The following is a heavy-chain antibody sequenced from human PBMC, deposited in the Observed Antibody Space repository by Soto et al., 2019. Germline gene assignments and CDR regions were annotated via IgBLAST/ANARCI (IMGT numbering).Heavy chain of an antibody. CDR1: GYTFTNHV. V-gene: IGHV1-3*01. J-gene: IGHJ5*01. Sequence: ASVKVSCKASGYTFTNHVVHCVRQAPGQRLECMGWINAGTGDTKYSQKFQDRVTITTDISATTAYMELSSLRFEDTAVYYCARGSGQHWRFDSWGQGTLVTVS. D-gene: IGHD1-1*01. CDR3: ARGSGQHWRFDS. CDR2: INAGTGDT.